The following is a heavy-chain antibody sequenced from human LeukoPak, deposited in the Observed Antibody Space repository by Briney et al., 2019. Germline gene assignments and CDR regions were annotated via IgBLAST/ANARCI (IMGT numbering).Heavy chain of an antibody. CDR2: ISGSGGST. D-gene: IGHD2-8*01. Sequence: GGSLRLSCAASGFTFSSYAMSWVRQAPGKGLEWVSAISGSGGSTYYADSVKGRFTISRDNSKHTLYLQMNSLRADDTAVYYCTRLNGPTDYWGQGTLVTVSS. J-gene: IGHJ4*01. CDR3: TRLNGPTDY. CDR1: GFTFSSYA. V-gene: IGHV3-23*01.